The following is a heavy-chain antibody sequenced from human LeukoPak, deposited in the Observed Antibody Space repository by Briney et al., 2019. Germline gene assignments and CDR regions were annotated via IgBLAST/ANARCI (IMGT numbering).Heavy chain of an antibody. CDR1: GFTFSSYG. D-gene: IGHD3-9*01. CDR2: IRYDGSNK. J-gene: IGHJ4*02. Sequence: PGGSLRLSCAASGFTFSSYGMHWVRQAPGKGLEWVAFIRYDGSNKYYADSVKGRFTISRDNSKNTLYLQMNSLRAEDTAVYYCAKDGPGYDILTGYYSSPYYFDYWGQGTLVTVSS. CDR3: AKDGPGYDILTGYYSSPYYFDY. V-gene: IGHV3-30*02.